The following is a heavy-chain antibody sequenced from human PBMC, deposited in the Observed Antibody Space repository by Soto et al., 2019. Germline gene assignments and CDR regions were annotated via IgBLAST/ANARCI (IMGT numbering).Heavy chain of an antibody. V-gene: IGHV3-15*07. Sequence: EVQLVESGGGLVKPGGSLRLSCAASGFTFSNAWMNWVRQAPGKGLEWVGRIKSKTDGGTTDYAAPVKGRFTISRDDSKNTLYLQMNSLKTEDTAVYYCTSGFGELYNYYYYGMDVWGQGTTVTVSS. CDR1: GFTFSNAW. J-gene: IGHJ6*02. D-gene: IGHD3-10*01. CDR3: TSGFGELYNYYYYGMDV. CDR2: IKSKTDGGTT.